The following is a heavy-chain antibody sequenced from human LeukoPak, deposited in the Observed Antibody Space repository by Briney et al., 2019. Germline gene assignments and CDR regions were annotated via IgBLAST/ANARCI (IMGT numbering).Heavy chain of an antibody. D-gene: IGHD3-16*01. J-gene: IGHJ4*02. CDR2: ISSTSSAI. CDR3: ARVIGSYGDSAY. CDR1: GFTFSSYS. V-gene: IGHV3-48*04. Sequence: GGSLRLSCAAPGFTFSSYSMNWVRQAPGKGLEWLSYISSTSSAIYYADSLKGRFTISRDNAKNSLYLQMDSLRAEDTAVYYCARVIGSYGDSAYWVQGTLVTVSS.